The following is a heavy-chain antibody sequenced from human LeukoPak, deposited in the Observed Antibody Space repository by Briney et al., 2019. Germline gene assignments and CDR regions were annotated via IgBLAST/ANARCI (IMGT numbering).Heavy chain of an antibody. Sequence: GGSLRLSCAASGFTFNSYSMSWVRQAPGKGLEWVSSISSSSSNTYYADSVKGRFTISRDNAKNSLYLQMNSLRAEDTAVYYCARDLRVTTVKYFDYWGQGTLVTVSS. J-gene: IGHJ4*02. CDR3: ARDLRVTTVKYFDY. D-gene: IGHD4-11*01. CDR1: GFTFNSYS. CDR2: ISSSSSNT. V-gene: IGHV3-21*01.